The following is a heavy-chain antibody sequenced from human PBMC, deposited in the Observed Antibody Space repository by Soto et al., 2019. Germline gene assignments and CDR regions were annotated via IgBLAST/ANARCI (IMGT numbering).Heavy chain of an antibody. J-gene: IGHJ4*02. CDR2: IKSKSGGKTA. D-gene: IGHD5-18*01. V-gene: IGHV3-15*01. CDR1: GLTFSNVW. Sequence: PGGSRRLACAASGLTFSNVWMTWVRQAPGKGVDGVGRIKSKSGGKTANVASPENARFTISRDDSKNTVFLEMNSLKSADTAVYYYAITAMINRASSTSFDSWGRGTQVTVSS. CDR3: AITAMINRASSTSFDS.